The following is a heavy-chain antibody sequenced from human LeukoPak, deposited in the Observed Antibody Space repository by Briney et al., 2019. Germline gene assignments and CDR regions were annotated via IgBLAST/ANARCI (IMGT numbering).Heavy chain of an antibody. J-gene: IGHJ3*02. D-gene: IGHD3-22*01. V-gene: IGHV3-30*02. CDR1: GFTLSSYG. Sequence: GGSLRLSCAASGFTLSSYGMHWVRQAPGKGLEWVAFIRYDGSNYYYADSVKGRFTISRDNSKNTLYLQMNSLRAEDTAVYYCARGGYSPYDAFDIWGQGTMVTVSS. CDR3: ARGGYSPYDAFDI. CDR2: IRYDGSNY.